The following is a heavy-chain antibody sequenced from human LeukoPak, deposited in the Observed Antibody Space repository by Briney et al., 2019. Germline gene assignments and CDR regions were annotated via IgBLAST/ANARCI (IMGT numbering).Heavy chain of an antibody. CDR2: IYYTGST. J-gene: IGHJ4*02. V-gene: IGHV4-39*06. Sequence: PSETLSLTCTVSGCSICSSSYYWGWIRQPPGKGLEWIGSIYYTGSTYYNPSLNSRVSKSLETSNNQFPLKLSSVTAADWAWSYCARDRDGYNHDYWGQGTLVTVSS. D-gene: IGHD5-24*01. CDR3: ARDRDGYNHDY. CDR1: GCSICSSSYY.